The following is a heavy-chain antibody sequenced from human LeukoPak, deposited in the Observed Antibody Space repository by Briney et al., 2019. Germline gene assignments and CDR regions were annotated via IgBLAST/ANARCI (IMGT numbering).Heavy chain of an antibody. Sequence: TGGSLRLSCAASGFTFSNYSMNWVRQAPGKGLEWVSYITSSSTVYCAGSVKGRFTISRDNAKNSLFLQMNSLRAEDTAVYYCARDYCSGPKCYFIDYWGQGALVTVSS. CDR3: ARDYCSGPKCYFIDY. CDR1: GFTFSNYS. V-gene: IGHV3-48*04. CDR2: ITSSSTV. J-gene: IGHJ4*02. D-gene: IGHD2-15*01.